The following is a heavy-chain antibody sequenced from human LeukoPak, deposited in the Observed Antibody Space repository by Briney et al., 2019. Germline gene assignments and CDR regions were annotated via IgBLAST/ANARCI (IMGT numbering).Heavy chain of an antibody. J-gene: IGHJ4*02. Sequence: SETLSLTCSVSGGSISSHYWTWIRQPPGKGLEWIGYIYYSGSTNYNPSLNGRVTISIDPSKNQFSMNLSSVTAADTAVYYCARDRLNSGSYSYFDYWGQGTLVTVSS. CDR3: ARDRLNSGSYSYFDY. CDR1: GGSISSHY. V-gene: IGHV4-59*11. CDR2: IYYSGST. D-gene: IGHD1-26*01.